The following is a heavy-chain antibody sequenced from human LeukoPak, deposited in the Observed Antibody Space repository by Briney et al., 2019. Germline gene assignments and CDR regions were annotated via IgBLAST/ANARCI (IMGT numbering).Heavy chain of an antibody. CDR3: ARGRPPYYFDY. CDR1: GFTFSRYW. CDR2: ISPDGSTT. Sequence: GGSLRLSCAASGFTFSRYWMHWVRQAPGKGLMWVSRISPDGSTTLYADSVKGRFTISRDNAKNTLYLQMNSLRVEDTAVYYCARGRPPYYFDYWGQGTLVTVSS. V-gene: IGHV3-74*03. J-gene: IGHJ4*02.